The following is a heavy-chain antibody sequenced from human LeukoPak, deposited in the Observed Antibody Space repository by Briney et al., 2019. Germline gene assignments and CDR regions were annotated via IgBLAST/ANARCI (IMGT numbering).Heavy chain of an antibody. V-gene: IGHV1-8*01. Sequence: ASVKVSCKASGYTFTSYDINWVRQATGQGLEWMGWMNPNSGNTGCAQKFQGRVTITRNTSISTAYMELSSLRSEDTAVYYCARGGDSSGYYLDYWGQGTLVTVSS. CDR3: ARGGDSSGYYLDY. CDR2: MNPNSGNT. J-gene: IGHJ4*02. CDR1: GYTFTSYD. D-gene: IGHD3-22*01.